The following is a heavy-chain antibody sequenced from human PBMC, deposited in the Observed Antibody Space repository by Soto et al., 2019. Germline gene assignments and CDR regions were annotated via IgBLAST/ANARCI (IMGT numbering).Heavy chain of an antibody. Sequence: ASVKVSCKASGYTFTSYGISWVRQAPGQGLEWMGWISAYNGNTNYAQKPQGRVTMTTDTSTSTAYMELRSLRSEDTAVYYCATGGAYCGGVCYPLPLDCWGQGTQVTVSS. J-gene: IGHJ4*02. D-gene: IGHD2-21*01. CDR2: ISAYNGNT. V-gene: IGHV1-18*01. CDR3: ATGGAYCGGVCYPLPLDC. CDR1: GYTFTSYG.